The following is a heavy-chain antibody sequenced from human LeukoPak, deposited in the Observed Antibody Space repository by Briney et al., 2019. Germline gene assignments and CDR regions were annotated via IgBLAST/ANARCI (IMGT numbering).Heavy chain of an antibody. CDR1: GGSISSSSYY. CDR3: ARYRLHTLGRPNPVIDY. V-gene: IGHV4-39*01. CDR2: IYYSGST. Sequence: SETLSLTCTISGGSISSSSYYWGWIRQPPGKGLEWIGSIYYSGSTYYNPSLKSRVTISVDTSKNQFSLKLSSVTAADTAVYYCARYRLHTLGRPNPVIDYWGQGTLVTVSP. D-gene: IGHD4-11*01. J-gene: IGHJ4*02.